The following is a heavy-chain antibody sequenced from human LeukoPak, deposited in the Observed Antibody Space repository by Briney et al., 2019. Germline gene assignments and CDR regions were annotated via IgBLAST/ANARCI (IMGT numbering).Heavy chain of an antibody. D-gene: IGHD3-22*01. CDR2: ISSNRGST. Sequence: GGSLRLSCAASGFTFSSYAMHWVRQAPGKGLEYVSAISSNRGSTYYANSVKGRFTISRDNSKNTLYLQMGSLRAEDMAVYYCARVGSRSSGPYFDYWGQGTLVTVSS. V-gene: IGHV3-64*01. CDR1: GFTFSSYA. CDR3: ARVGSRSSGPYFDY. J-gene: IGHJ4*02.